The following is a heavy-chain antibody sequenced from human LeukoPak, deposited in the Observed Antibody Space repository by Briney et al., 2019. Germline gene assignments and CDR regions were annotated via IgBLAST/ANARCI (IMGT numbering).Heavy chain of an antibody. J-gene: IGHJ4*02. D-gene: IGHD5-18*01. Sequence: PGGSLRLSCAASGFTFSSYAMNWVRQAPGKGLEWVSGISGSGGSTYYADSVKGLFTISRDNSKNTLYLQVNSLRAEDTAVYYCAKDRGYSYGLSEIYYFGYWGQGTLVTVSS. V-gene: IGHV3-23*01. CDR1: GFTFSSYA. CDR2: ISGSGGST. CDR3: AKDRGYSYGLSEIYYFGY.